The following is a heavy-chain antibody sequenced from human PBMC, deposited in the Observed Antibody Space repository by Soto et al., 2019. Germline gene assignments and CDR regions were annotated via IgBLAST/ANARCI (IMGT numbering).Heavy chain of an antibody. D-gene: IGHD3-3*01. V-gene: IGHV4-34*01. CDR2: INHSGST. Sequence: PSETLSLTCAVYGGSFSGYYWSCIRQPPGKGLEWIGEINHSGSTNYNPSLKSRVTISVDTSKNQFSLKLSSVTAADTAVYYCARGVTIFGVVRIHNDYWGQGTLVTVSS. J-gene: IGHJ4*02. CDR1: GGSFSGYY. CDR3: ARGVTIFGVVRIHNDY.